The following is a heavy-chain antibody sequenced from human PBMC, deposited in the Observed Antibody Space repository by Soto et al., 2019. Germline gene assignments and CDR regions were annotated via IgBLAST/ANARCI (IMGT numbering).Heavy chain of an antibody. D-gene: IGHD5-18*01. CDR1: GFTFSSYG. J-gene: IGHJ4*02. CDR3: AKVILGGYSYGYDY. V-gene: IGHV3-30*18. Sequence: PGGSLRLSCAASGFTFSSYGMHGVRQAPGKGLEWVAVISYDGSNKYYADSVKGRFTISRDNSKNTLYLQMNSLRAEDTAVYYCAKVILGGYSYGYDYWGQGTLVTVSS. CDR2: ISYDGSNK.